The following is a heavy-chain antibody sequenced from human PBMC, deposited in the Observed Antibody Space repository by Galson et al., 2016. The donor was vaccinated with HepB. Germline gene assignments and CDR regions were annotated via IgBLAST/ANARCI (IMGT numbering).Heavy chain of an antibody. Sequence: SLRLSCAASEFTFSSYAMSWVRQAPGKGLEWVSGITGSGDKTLYADSVKGRFTISRDNSKNTPYLQMNSLRAEDTAVYYCAKAFGTGFWSGYDYWGQGTLVSVSS. CDR3: AKAFGTGFWSGYDY. D-gene: IGHD3-3*01. J-gene: IGHJ4*02. CDR1: EFTFSSYA. CDR2: ITGSGDKT. V-gene: IGHV3-23*01.